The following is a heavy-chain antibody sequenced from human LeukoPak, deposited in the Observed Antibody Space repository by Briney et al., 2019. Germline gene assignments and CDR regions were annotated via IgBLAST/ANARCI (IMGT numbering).Heavy chain of an antibody. V-gene: IGHV3-23*01. CDR1: GFTFSSYA. CDR2: ISGSGGST. Sequence: PGGSLRLSCAASGFTFSSYAMSWVRQAPGKGLEWVSAISGSGGSTYYADSVKGRFTISRDNSKNTLYLQMNSLRAEDTAVYYCAKKRSYYDFWSGWSFDYWGQGTLVTVSS. J-gene: IGHJ4*02. D-gene: IGHD3-3*01. CDR3: AKKRSYYDFWSGWSFDY.